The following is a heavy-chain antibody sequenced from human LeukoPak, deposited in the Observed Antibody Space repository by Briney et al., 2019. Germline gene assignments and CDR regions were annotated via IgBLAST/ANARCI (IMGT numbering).Heavy chain of an antibody. CDR2: ISGSGGST. Sequence: GGSQSLFCAASGFTFNTYAMSWVRQAPGKGLEWISGISGSGGSTYYAGSVKGRFTLFKDNSKNTLHLQMNSLRAEDTAIYYCARAPSYSSGRFDVWGQGTMVTVSS. V-gene: IGHV3-23*01. J-gene: IGHJ3*01. CDR1: GFTFNTYA. D-gene: IGHD6-19*01. CDR3: ARAPSYSSGRFDV.